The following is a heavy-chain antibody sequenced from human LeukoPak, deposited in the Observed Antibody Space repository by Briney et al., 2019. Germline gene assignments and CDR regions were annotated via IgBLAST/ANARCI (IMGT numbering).Heavy chain of an antibody. V-gene: IGHV3-23*01. D-gene: IGHD3-22*01. CDR1: GFTFSSYA. CDR3: AKFLRYYDSSGYNYFDY. CDR2: ISGSGGST. J-gene: IGHJ4*02. Sequence: GGSLRLSCAASGFTFSSYAMSWVRQAPGKGLEWVSAISGSGGSTYYADSVKGRFTVSRDNSKNTLYLQMNSLRAEDTAVYYCAKFLRYYDSSGYNYFDYWGQGTLVTVSS.